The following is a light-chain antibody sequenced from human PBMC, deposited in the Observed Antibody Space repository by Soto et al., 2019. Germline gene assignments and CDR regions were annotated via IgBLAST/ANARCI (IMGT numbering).Light chain of an antibody. CDR2: DAS. Sequence: EIVLTQSPATLSLSPGERATLSCRASQSVSSYLAWYQQKPGQAPRLLIYDASNRATGIPARFSGSGSGTDFTPTISSLEPEDCAVYYCQQRSNWPPYTFGQGTKLELK. CDR1: QSVSSY. V-gene: IGKV3-11*01. J-gene: IGKJ2*01. CDR3: QQRSNWPPYT.